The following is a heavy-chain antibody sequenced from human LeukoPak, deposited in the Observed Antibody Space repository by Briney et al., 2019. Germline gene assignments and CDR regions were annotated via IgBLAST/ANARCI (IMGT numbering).Heavy chain of an antibody. Sequence: ASVKVSCKASGYTFTGYYMHWVRQAPGQGLEWMGWINPNSGGTNYAQKFQGRVTMTRDTSISTAYMELSRLRSDDTAVYYCARDYEGWVAAAFDYWGQGTLVTVSS. CDR3: ARDYEGWVAAAFDY. D-gene: IGHD6-13*01. CDR2: INPNSGGT. V-gene: IGHV1-2*02. CDR1: GYTFTGYY. J-gene: IGHJ4*02.